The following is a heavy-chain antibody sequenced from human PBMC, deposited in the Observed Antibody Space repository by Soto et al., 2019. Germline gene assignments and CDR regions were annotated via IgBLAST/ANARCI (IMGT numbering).Heavy chain of an antibody. V-gene: IGHV3-30*18. Sequence: QVQLVESGGGVVQPGRSLRLSCAASGFTFSSYGMHWVRQAPGKGLEWVAVISYDGSNKYYADSVKGRFNISRDNSKNTLYLQMNSLRAEDTAVYYCAKDLSGYEGGDWFDPWGQGTLVTVSS. CDR1: GFTFSSYG. CDR2: ISYDGSNK. CDR3: AKDLSGYEGGDWFDP. J-gene: IGHJ5*02. D-gene: IGHD5-12*01.